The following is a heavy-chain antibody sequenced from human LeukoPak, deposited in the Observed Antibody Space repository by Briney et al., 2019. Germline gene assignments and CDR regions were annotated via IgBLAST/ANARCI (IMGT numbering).Heavy chain of an antibody. D-gene: IGHD1-1*01. CDR2: IYTSGST. Sequence: PSETLSLTCTVSGGSISSGSYYWSWIRQPAGKGLEWIGRIYTSGSTNYNPSLKSRVTMSVDTSKNQFSLKLSSVTAADTAVYYCASGTTPGPSYYYMDVWGKGTTVTVSS. CDR1: GGSISSGSYY. CDR3: ASGTTPGPSYYYMDV. V-gene: IGHV4-61*02. J-gene: IGHJ6*03.